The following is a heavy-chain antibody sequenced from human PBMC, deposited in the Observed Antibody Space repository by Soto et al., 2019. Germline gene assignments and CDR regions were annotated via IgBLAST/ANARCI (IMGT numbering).Heavy chain of an antibody. Sequence: QVQLVQSGAEVKKPGASVKVSCKASGYTFTSYAMHWVRQAPGQRREWMGWINAGNGNTKYSQKFQGRVTITRDTAASTAYMELSSLRSEDTAVYYCARTVGYYYGMDVWGKGTTVTVSS. CDR1: GYTFTSYA. V-gene: IGHV1-3*01. J-gene: IGHJ6*04. D-gene: IGHD4-17*01. CDR3: ARTVGYYYGMDV. CDR2: INAGNGNT.